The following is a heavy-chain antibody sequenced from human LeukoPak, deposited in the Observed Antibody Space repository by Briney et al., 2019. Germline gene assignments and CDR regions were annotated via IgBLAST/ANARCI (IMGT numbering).Heavy chain of an antibody. J-gene: IGHJ5*02. CDR3: ARERVVVVPAAILNLNWFDP. CDR1: GFTFSSYW. CDR2: IKQDGSEK. Sequence: GGSLRLSCAASGFTFSSYWMSWVRQAPGKGLEWVANIKQDGSEKYYVDSVKGRFTISRDNAKNSLYLQMNSLRAEDTAVYYCARERVVVVPAAILNLNWFDPWGQGTLVTVSS. D-gene: IGHD2-2*01. V-gene: IGHV3-7*03.